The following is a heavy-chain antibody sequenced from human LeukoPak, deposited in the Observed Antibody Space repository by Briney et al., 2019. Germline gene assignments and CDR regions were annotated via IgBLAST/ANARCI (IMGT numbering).Heavy chain of an antibody. CDR1: GFTFNNYD. CDR3: AKAPVTSCRGAFCYPFDY. D-gene: IGHD2-15*01. J-gene: IGHJ4*02. Sequence: GGTLRLSCAASGFTFNNYDMNWVRQAPGKGLEWVSAMSSSDDGRYYAASVRGRFTISRDTSRSTLYLQMNSLRAEDAAVYYCAKAPVTSCRGAFCYPFDYWGQGTLVTVSS. V-gene: IGHV3-23*01. CDR2: MSSSDDGR.